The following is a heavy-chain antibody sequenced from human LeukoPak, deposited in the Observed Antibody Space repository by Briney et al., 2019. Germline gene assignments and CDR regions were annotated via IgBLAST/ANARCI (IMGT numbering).Heavy chain of an antibody. CDR2: INHSGST. Sequence: SETLCLSCAVYGESFSGYYWSWIRQPPGTGLEWIGEINHSGSTNYNPSLKSRVTISVDTSKNQFSLKLSSVTAADTAVYYCARLWYSSSWARDYWGQGTLVTVSS. V-gene: IGHV4-34*01. CDR3: ARLWYSSSWARDY. J-gene: IGHJ4*02. CDR1: GESFSGYY. D-gene: IGHD6-13*01.